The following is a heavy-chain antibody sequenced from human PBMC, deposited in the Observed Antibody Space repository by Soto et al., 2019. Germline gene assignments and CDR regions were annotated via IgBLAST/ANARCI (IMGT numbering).Heavy chain of an antibody. V-gene: IGHV3-11*06. Sequence: GGSLRLSCAASGFTFSDYYMSWIRQAPGKGLEWVSYISSSSSYTNYADSVKGRFTISRDNSKNTLYLQMNSLRAEDTAVYYCAKLWFGEFLFDYWGQGTLVTVSS. CDR2: ISSSSSYT. J-gene: IGHJ4*02. CDR3: AKLWFGEFLFDY. CDR1: GFTFSDYY. D-gene: IGHD3-10*01.